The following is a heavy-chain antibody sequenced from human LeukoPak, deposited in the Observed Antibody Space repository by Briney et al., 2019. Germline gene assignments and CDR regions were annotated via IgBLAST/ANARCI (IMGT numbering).Heavy chain of an antibody. CDR3: ARAPGLSGDFRVY. J-gene: IGHJ4*02. CDR2: IYYSGST. CDR1: GDSVRSGSYY. Sequence: PSETLSLTCTVTGDSVRSGSYYWSWIRQPPGKGLECIGYIYYSGSTNYNPSLRSRVTISVDTSKNQFSLKLSSVTAADTAVYYCARAPGLSGDFRVYWGQGILVTVSS. D-gene: IGHD7-27*01. V-gene: IGHV4-61*01.